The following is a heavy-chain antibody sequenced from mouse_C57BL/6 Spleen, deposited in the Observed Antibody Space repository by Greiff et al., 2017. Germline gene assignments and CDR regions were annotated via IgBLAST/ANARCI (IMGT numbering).Heavy chain of an antibody. CDR3: TIVYDYEIDYDMGY. CDR1: GFTFSDAW. D-gene: IGHD2-4*01. CDR2: IRNKANNHAT. J-gene: IGHJ4*01. V-gene: IGHV6-6*01. Sequence: EVKLVESGGGLVQPGGSMKLSCAASGFTFSDAWMDWVRQSPEKGLEWVAEIRNKANNHATYYAESVKGRFTISRDDSKSSVYLQMNSLRTEDTGIYYCTIVYDYEIDYDMGYWGQGTSVTVSS.